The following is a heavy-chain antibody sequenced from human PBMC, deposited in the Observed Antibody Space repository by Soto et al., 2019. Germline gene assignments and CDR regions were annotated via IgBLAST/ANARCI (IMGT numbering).Heavy chain of an antibody. CDR2: ISGSGGST. CDR3: AKSGVHDYGDYDWYFDL. Sequence: EVQLLESGGGLVQPGGSLRLSCAASGFTFSSYAMSWVRQAPGKGLERVSAISGSGGSTYYADSVKGRFTISRDNSKNTLYLQMNSLRAEDTAVYYCAKSGVHDYGDYDWYFDLWGRGTLVTVSS. D-gene: IGHD4-17*01. J-gene: IGHJ2*01. CDR1: GFTFSSYA. V-gene: IGHV3-23*01.